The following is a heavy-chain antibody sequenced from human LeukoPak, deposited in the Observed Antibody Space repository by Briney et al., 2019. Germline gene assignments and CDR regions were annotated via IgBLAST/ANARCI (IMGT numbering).Heavy chain of an antibody. Sequence: GGSLRLSCAASGFTFNNYAMNCVRHAPGKGLEWVSYIRGGGSNTRYSDSVKGRFIISRDNSKNILYLQMNSLRDEDTAIYYCAKCSASYSNDAFDVWGRGTMVTISS. J-gene: IGHJ3*01. CDR2: IRGGGSNT. V-gene: IGHV3-23*01. CDR1: GFTFNNYA. D-gene: IGHD3-10*02. CDR3: AKCSASYSNDAFDV.